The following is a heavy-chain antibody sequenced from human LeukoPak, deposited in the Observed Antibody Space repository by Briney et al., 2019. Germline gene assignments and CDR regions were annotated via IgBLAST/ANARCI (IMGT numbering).Heavy chain of an antibody. CDR1: GYTFTGYY. V-gene: IGHV1-2*02. J-gene: IGHJ6*03. Sequence: ASVKVSCKASGYTFTGYYMHWVRQAPGQGLEWMGWINPNSGGTNYAQKFQGRVTMTRDTSISTAYMELSRLRSDDTAVYYCARDRQYCSSTSCYVDYMDVWGKGTTVTVSS. D-gene: IGHD2-2*01. CDR3: ARDRQYCSSTSCYVDYMDV. CDR2: INPNSGGT.